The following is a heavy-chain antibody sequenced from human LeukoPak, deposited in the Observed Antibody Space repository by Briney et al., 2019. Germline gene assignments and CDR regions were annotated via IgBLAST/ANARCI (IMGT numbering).Heavy chain of an antibody. CDR3: AKGIKWELPFDY. J-gene: IGHJ4*02. Sequence: GGSLRLSCAASGFTFSSYAMSWVRQAPGEGLEWVSAISISGGSTYYADSVKGRFTISRDNSKNTLYPQMNSLRAEDTAVYYCAKGIKWELPFDYWGQGTLVTVSS. CDR2: ISISGGST. CDR1: GFTFSSYA. V-gene: IGHV3-23*01. D-gene: IGHD1-26*01.